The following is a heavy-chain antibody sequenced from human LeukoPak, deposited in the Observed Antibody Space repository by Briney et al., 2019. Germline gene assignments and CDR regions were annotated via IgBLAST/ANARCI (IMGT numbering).Heavy chain of an antibody. V-gene: IGHV3-7*01. Sequence: GGSLRLSCEASGFTFSDFWMSWVRQVPGKGLEWVANIKEDGSVKNYVDSVEGRFTISRDNTKNSLYLQMNSLRAEDTAVYSCMRDFGGDWGQGTLVTVSS. J-gene: IGHJ4*02. CDR2: IKEDGSVK. CDR3: MRDFGGD. CDR1: GFTFSDFW. D-gene: IGHD3-10*01.